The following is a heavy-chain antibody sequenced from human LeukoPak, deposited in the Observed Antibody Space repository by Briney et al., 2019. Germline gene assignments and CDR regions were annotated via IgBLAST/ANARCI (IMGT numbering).Heavy chain of an antibody. Sequence: ASVKVSXKASGGTFSSYAISWVRQAPGQGLEWMGGIIPIFGTANYAQKFQGRVTITTDESTSTAYMELSSLRSEDTAVYYCARALSYYDFWSGPLDYWGQGTLVTVSS. CDR2: IIPIFGTA. J-gene: IGHJ4*02. D-gene: IGHD3-3*01. CDR1: GGTFSSYA. CDR3: ARALSYYDFWSGPLDY. V-gene: IGHV1-69*05.